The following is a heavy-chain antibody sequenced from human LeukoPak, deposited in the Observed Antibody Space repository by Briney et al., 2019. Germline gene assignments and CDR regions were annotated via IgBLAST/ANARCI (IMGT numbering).Heavy chain of an antibody. CDR2: INQDGSEK. CDR3: ARGGFRFFAH. Sequence: GGSPRLSCAASGFTFSSYGMNWVRQAPGKGLEWVANINQDGSEKYCVDSVKGRFTISRDNAKNSLYLQMNSLRAEDTAVYYCARGGFRFFAHWGQGTLVTVSS. CDR1: GFTFSSYG. V-gene: IGHV3-7*04. D-gene: IGHD3-22*01. J-gene: IGHJ5*02.